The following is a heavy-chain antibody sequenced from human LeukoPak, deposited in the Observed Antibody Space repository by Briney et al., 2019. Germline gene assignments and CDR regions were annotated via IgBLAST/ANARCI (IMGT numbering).Heavy chain of an antibody. J-gene: IGHJ3*02. CDR3: ARGAAEITIFGVADDAFDI. D-gene: IGHD3-3*01. CDR2: ISSSGSTI. V-gene: IGHV3-48*03. CDR1: GFTFSSYE. Sequence: QLVESGGGLVQPGGSLRLSCAASGFTFSSYEMNWVRQAPGKGLEWVSYISSSGSTIYYADSVKGRFTISRDNAKNSLYLQMNSLRAEDTAVYYCARGAAEITIFGVADDAFDIWGQGTMVTVSS.